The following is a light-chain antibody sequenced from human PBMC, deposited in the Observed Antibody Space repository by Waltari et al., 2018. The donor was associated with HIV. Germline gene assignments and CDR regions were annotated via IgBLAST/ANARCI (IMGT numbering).Light chain of an antibody. CDR1: NTDVGRYNY. CDR3: WSYTSSDTFV. Sequence: QSALTQTVSVSGSPGQSIAISCIGTNTDVGRYNYVSWYQHHPGKAPNLIIYEVSNRPSEVSNRFSGSKSGDTAFLTISGLHGEDEADYYCWSYTSSDTFVFGTGTKVTVL. CDR2: EVS. J-gene: IGLJ1*01. V-gene: IGLV2-14*01.